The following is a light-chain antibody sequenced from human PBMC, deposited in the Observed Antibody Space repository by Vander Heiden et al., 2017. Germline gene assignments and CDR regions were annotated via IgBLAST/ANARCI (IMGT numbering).Light chain of an antibody. Sequence: QSAVTHPASASGSPGQSGTISCTGTSSDVGGTNYVSWYQQNPGQAHKLMSYEVNKRPSGVPDRFSGSKSGNTASLTVSGLQAEDEADYYCNSYAGGNNWFGGGTKLTVL. CDR2: EVN. CDR3: NSYAGGNNW. V-gene: IGLV2-8*01. J-gene: IGLJ3*02. CDR1: SSDVGGTNY.